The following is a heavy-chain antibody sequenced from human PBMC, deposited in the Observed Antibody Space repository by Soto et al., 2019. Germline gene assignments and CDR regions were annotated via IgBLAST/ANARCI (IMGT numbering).Heavy chain of an antibody. J-gene: IGHJ6*02. Sequence: QVQLVQSGTEVKKPGSSAKVSCKASGGTFSNYVISWVRQAPGQGLEWMGGIIPLFGTTDYAKKFQGRIAMTADEATTTVYMDVSSLRFEDTAVYFCEIDVGSGEWSVVWGQGTTVIVSS. CDR1: GGTFSNYV. D-gene: IGHD3-10*01. CDR3: EIDVGSGEWSVV. CDR2: IIPLFGTT. V-gene: IGHV1-69*01.